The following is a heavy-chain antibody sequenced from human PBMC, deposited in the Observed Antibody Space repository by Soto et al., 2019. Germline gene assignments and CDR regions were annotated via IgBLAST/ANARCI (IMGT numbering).Heavy chain of an antibody. CDR2: ISSNSETT. J-gene: IGHJ4*02. Sequence: EMQLVESGGGLVQPGRSLRLSCVGSGFIADDYAMHWVRQPPGKGLEWASGISSNSETTNYADSVKGRFTISRDNPKNSLFLQMNSLRPEDTALYYCAKDMKWGGMTTIHYFDSWGQGTLVTVSS. CDR3: AKDMKWGGMTTIHYFDS. V-gene: IGHV3-9*02. CDR1: GFIADDYA. D-gene: IGHD4-17*01.